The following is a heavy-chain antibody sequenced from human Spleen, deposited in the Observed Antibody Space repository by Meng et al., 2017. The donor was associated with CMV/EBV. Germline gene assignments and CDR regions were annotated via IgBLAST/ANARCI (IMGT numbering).Heavy chain of an antibody. Sequence: SVKVSCKASGGTFSTYTISWVRQAPGQGLEWMGRIIPTIGTVDVPEKFQGRLTITADRSTSTAYMELSGLTSEDTAVYYCARSGYGSGWSPGDHWGQGTLVTVSS. CDR1: GGTFSTYT. CDR2: IIPTIGTV. D-gene: IGHD2-15*01. CDR3: ARSGYGSGWSPGDH. J-gene: IGHJ4*02. V-gene: IGHV1-69*08.